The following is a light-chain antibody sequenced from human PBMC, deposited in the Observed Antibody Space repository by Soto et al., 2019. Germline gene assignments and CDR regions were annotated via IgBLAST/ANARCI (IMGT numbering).Light chain of an antibody. J-gene: IGKJ4*01. V-gene: IGKV3D-15*01. CDR2: GAS. CDR1: QSVSSN. Sequence: EIVMTQSPATLSVSPGERATLSCRASQSVSSNLAWYQQKPVQAPRLLIYGASTRATGIPARFSGSGSGTECTLTISSLQSEDFAVYYCQQYNNWPRLTFGGGTKVEIK. CDR3: QQYNNWPRLT.